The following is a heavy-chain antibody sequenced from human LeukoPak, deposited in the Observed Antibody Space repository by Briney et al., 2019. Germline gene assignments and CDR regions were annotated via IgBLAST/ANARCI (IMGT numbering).Heavy chain of an antibody. Sequence: SETLSPTCAVYGGSFRGYYWSWIRQPPGKGLEWIGEISHTGGTNYNPSLKSRVTISVDTSKNQFSLKLSSVTVADTAVYYCAREVAALRSAFDIWGQGTMVTVSS. CDR2: ISHTGGT. CDR1: GGSFRGYY. D-gene: IGHD2-15*01. V-gene: IGHV4-34*01. J-gene: IGHJ3*02. CDR3: AREVAALRSAFDI.